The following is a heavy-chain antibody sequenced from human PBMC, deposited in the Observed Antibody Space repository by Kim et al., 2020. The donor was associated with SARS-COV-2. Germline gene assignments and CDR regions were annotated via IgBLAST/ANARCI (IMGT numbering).Heavy chain of an antibody. Sequence: SGPTLVNPTQTLMLTCTFSGFSLGASGVGVGWIRQPPGKALEWLALIYWDDDKRYSPSLKSRLTITKDTSKNQVVLTMTNMDPVDTATYYCAHRPLFSYGSGTFYYFDYWGQGTLVTVSS. D-gene: IGHD3-10*01. CDR1: GFSLGASGVG. V-gene: IGHV2-5*02. J-gene: IGHJ4*02. CDR3: AHRPLFSYGSGTFYYFDY. CDR2: IYWDDDK.